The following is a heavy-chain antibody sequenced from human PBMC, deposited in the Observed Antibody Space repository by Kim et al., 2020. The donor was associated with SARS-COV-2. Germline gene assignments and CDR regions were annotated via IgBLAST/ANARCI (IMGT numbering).Heavy chain of an antibody. Sequence: GGSLRLSCAASGYTFSSYAMSWVRQAPGKGLEWVSAISGSGGSTYYADSVKGRFTISRDNSKNTLYLQMNSLRAEDTAVYCCAIVDSVSYYAHFDYWGQGTLVTVSS. V-gene: IGHV3-23*01. CDR3: AIVDSVSYYAHFDY. D-gene: IGHD3-10*01. J-gene: IGHJ4*02. CDR2: ISGSGGST. CDR1: GYTFSSYA.